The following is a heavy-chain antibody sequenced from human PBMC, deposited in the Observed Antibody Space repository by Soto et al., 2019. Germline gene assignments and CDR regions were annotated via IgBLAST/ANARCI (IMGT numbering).Heavy chain of an antibody. Sequence: GGSLRLSCTASGFTFGGYAMSWVRQAPGRGLEWVGFIRSKAYGGTTEYAASVKGRFTISRDDSKSIAYLQMNSLKTEDTAVYYCTRDSERQLLYYYYYGVDVWGQGTTVTVSS. CDR1: GFTFGGYA. J-gene: IGHJ6*02. CDR2: IRSKAYGGTT. V-gene: IGHV3-49*04. CDR3: TRDSERQLLYYYYYGVDV. D-gene: IGHD2-2*01.